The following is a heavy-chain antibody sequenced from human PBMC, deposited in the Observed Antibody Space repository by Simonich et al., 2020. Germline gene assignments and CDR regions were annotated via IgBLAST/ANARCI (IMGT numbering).Heavy chain of an antibody. CDR3: ARDYSNYDAFDI. V-gene: IGHV3-74*01. Sequence: EVQLVESGGGLVQPGGSLRLSCAASGFTFSSYWMHWVRQAPGKGRGWVSRVNRDGSSKGYADSVEGRFTISRDNAKNTLYLQMNSLRAEDTAVYYCARDYSNYDAFDIWGQGTMVTVSS. CDR2: VNRDGSSK. J-gene: IGHJ3*02. CDR1: GFTFSSYW. D-gene: IGHD4-4*01.